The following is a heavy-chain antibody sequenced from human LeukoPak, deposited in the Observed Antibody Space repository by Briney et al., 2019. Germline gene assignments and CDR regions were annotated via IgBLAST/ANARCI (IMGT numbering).Heavy chain of an antibody. Sequence: ASVKVSCKTSGYTFTNYDINWVRQATGQGLEWMGWMNPNSGNTGYAQKFQGRVTMTRNTSISTAYMELSSLRSEDTAVYYCARPHCSSTDCHPPGRFDPWGQGTLVTVSS. V-gene: IGHV1-8*01. CDR1: GYTFTNYD. CDR3: ARPHCSSTDCHPPGRFDP. CDR2: MNPNSGNT. D-gene: IGHD2-2*01. J-gene: IGHJ5*02.